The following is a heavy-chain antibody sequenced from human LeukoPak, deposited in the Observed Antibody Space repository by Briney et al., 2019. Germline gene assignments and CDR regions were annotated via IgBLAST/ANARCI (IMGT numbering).Heavy chain of an antibody. Sequence: GGSLRLSCVASGFTLSSYAMSWVRQAPGKGLEWVSVIYSGGSTYYTDSVKGRFTISRDNSKNTLYLQMNSLRAEDTAVYYCVRGYCSGGSCYALDYWGQGTLVTVSS. D-gene: IGHD2-15*01. CDR2: IYSGGST. CDR3: VRGYCSGGSCYALDY. J-gene: IGHJ4*02. V-gene: IGHV3-66*01. CDR1: GFTLSSYA.